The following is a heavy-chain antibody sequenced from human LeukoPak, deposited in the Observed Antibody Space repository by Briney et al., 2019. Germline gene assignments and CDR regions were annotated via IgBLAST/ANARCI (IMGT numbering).Heavy chain of an antibody. V-gene: IGHV4-59*08. Sequence: SETLSLTCTVSGGSISSYYWSWIRQPPGKGLEWIGYIYYSGSTNYNPSLKSRVTISVDTSKNQFSLKLSSVTAADTAVYYCARYDYVWAFDIWGQGTMVTVSS. CDR2: IYYSGST. D-gene: IGHD3-16*01. CDR1: GGSISSYY. J-gene: IGHJ3*02. CDR3: ARYDYVWAFDI.